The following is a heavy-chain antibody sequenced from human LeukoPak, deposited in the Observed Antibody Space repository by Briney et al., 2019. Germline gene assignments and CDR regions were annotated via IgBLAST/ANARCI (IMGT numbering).Heavy chain of an antibody. J-gene: IGHJ4*02. Sequence: ASVKVSCKVSGYTLTELSMHWVRQAPGKGLEWVGGFDPEDGETIYAQKFQGRVTMTRDTSTSTVYMELSSLRSEDTAVYYCARGRRYSGSYYYFDYWGQGTLVTVSS. D-gene: IGHD1-26*01. CDR3: ARGRRYSGSYYYFDY. CDR2: FDPEDGET. V-gene: IGHV1-24*01. CDR1: GYTLTELS.